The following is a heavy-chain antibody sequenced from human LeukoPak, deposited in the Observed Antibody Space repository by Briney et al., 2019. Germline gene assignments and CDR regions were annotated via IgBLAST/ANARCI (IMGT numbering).Heavy chain of an antibody. V-gene: IGHV4-59*01. J-gene: IGHJ5*02. CDR1: GASIISYY. CDR3: ARDTRSYGFDP. D-gene: IGHD1-26*01. Sequence: SETLSLTCTVSGASIISYYWSWIRQPPGNGLERIGSIYYSGTTIYNPSLKSRVTLSVDTSKNQFSLKLSSVTTADTAVYYCARDTRSYGFDPWGQGTLVTVSS. CDR2: IYYSGTT.